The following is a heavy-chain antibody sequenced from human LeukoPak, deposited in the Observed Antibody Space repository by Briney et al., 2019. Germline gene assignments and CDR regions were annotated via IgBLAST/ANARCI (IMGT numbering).Heavy chain of an antibody. D-gene: IGHD6-13*01. CDR3: ARTTPGIAAAGTIDY. V-gene: IGHV4-39*07. CDR1: GGSISSSSYY. Sequence: SETLSLTCTVSGGSISSSSYYWGWIRQPPGKGLEWIGSIYYSGSTYYNPSLKSRVTISVDTSKNQFSLKLSSVTAADTAVYYCARTTPGIAAAGTIDYWGQGTLVTVSS. J-gene: IGHJ4*02. CDR2: IYYSGST.